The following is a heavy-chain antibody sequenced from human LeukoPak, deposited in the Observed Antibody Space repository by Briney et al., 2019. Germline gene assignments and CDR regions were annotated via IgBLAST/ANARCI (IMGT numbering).Heavy chain of an antibody. CDR3: ARGGQQWPSDY. CDR2: ISSNGGST. CDR1: GFPFSRYS. Sequence: GALKLSRSGSGFPFSRYSMHLGRQASGKGLEYVSAISSNGGSTYYANSVKGRFTISRDNSKNTLYLQMGSLRAEDMAVYYCARGGQQWPSDYWGQGTLVTVSS. D-gene: IGHD6-19*01. J-gene: IGHJ4*02. V-gene: IGHV3-64*01.